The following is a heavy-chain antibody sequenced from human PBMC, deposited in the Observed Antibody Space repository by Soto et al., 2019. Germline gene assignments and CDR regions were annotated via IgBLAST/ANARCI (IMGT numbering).Heavy chain of an antibody. Sequence: SVKVSCKASGGTFSSYAISWVRQAPGQGLEWMGGIIPIFGTANYAQKFQGRVTITADESTSTAYMELSSLRSEDTAVYYCARCAWVEMASNFYYYFDYWGQGTLVTV. D-gene: IGHD2-21*01. CDR3: ARCAWVEMASNFYYYFDY. V-gene: IGHV1-69*13. CDR2: IIPIFGTA. J-gene: IGHJ4*02. CDR1: GGTFSSYA.